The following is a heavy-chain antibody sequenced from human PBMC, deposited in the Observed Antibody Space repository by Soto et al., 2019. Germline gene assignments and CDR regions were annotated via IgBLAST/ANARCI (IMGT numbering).Heavy chain of an antibody. CDR1: GFTFSSYA. J-gene: IGHJ6*03. CDR2: ISSNGGST. V-gene: IGHV3-64*01. Sequence: GGSLRLSCAASGFTFSSYAMHWVRQAPGKGLEYVSAISSNGGSTYYANSVKGRFTISRDNSKNTLYLQMGSLRAEDMAVYYCARYLDYYYYMDVWGKGTTVTVSS. CDR3: ARYLDYYYYMDV.